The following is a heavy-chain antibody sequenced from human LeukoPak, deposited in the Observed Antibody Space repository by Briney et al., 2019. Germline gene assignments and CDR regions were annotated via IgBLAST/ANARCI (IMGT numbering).Heavy chain of an antibody. CDR3: AIDYGDYPDY. J-gene: IGHJ4*02. CDR1: GAFIDTTSYY. V-gene: IGHV4-39*01. Sequence: PSETLSLTCAVSGAFIDTTSYYCGWIRQPPGKGLEWIGSIYYSGDTHYNPSLKSRATISADTSKNQFSLKLSSVTAADTAVYYCAIDYGDYPDYWGQGTLVSVSS. CDR2: IYYSGDT. D-gene: IGHD4-17*01.